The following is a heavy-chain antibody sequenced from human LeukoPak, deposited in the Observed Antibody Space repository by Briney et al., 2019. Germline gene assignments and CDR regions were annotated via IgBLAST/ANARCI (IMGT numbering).Heavy chain of an antibody. Sequence: GGSLRLSCAASGFTFSSYAMSWVRQAPGKGLEWVSAISGSGGSTYYADSVKVRFTISRDNSKNTLYLQMNSLRAEDTAVYYCAKRDYFSGGDYYPLFDNWGQGTLVTVSS. CDR3: AKRDYFSGGDYYPLFDN. J-gene: IGHJ4*02. CDR2: ISGSGGST. D-gene: IGHD2-21*01. CDR1: GFTFSSYA. V-gene: IGHV3-23*01.